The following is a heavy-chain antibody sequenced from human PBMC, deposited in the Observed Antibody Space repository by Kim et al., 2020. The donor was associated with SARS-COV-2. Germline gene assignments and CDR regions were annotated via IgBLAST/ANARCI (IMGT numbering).Heavy chain of an antibody. J-gene: IGHJ4*02. D-gene: IGHD3-10*01. Sequence: GGSLSLSCAASGFTFDDYAMHWVRQAPGKGLEWVSGISWNSGSIGYADSVKGRFTISRDNAKNSLYLQMNSLRAEDTALYYCAKDMGWFGEFFDYWGQGTLVTVSS. CDR2: ISWNSGSI. CDR3: AKDMGWFGEFFDY. CDR1: GFTFDDYA. V-gene: IGHV3-9*01.